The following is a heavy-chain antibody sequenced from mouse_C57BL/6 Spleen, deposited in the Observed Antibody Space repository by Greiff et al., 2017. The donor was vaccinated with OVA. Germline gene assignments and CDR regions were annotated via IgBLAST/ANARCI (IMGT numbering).Heavy chain of an antibody. D-gene: IGHD2-3*01. CDR3: ARGYGDGYPGAMDY. Sequence: QVQLKQSGAELVKPGASVKISCKASGYAFSSYWMNWVKQRPGKGLEWIGQIYPGDGDTNYNGKFKGKATLTADKSSSTAYMQLSSLTSEDSAVYFGARGYGDGYPGAMDYGGQGTSVTVSS. CDR1: GYAFSSYW. CDR2: IYPGDGDT. V-gene: IGHV1-80*01. J-gene: IGHJ4*01.